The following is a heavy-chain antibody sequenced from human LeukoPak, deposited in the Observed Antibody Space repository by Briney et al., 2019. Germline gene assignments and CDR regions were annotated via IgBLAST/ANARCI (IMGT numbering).Heavy chain of an antibody. D-gene: IGHD5-12*01. CDR1: GGSFGGYY. Sequence: SETLSLTCAVYGGSFGGYYWSWIRQPPGKGLEWIGEINHSGSTNYNPSLKSRVTISVDTSKNQFSLKLSSVTAADTAVYYCARLPTITFFDYWGQGTLVTVSS. CDR2: INHSGST. V-gene: IGHV4-34*01. CDR3: ARLPTITFFDY. J-gene: IGHJ4*02.